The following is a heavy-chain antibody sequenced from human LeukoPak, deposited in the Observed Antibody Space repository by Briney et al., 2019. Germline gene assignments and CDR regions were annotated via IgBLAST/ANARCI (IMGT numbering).Heavy chain of an antibody. CDR3: ARGSLTLGWFDP. J-gene: IGHJ5*02. V-gene: IGHV3-53*01. D-gene: IGHD1-14*01. CDR1: GFTVSGNY. CDR2: IYSGGTT. Sequence: GGSLRLSCAVSGFTVSGNYMSWVRQAPGKGLEWVSLIYSGGTTYYADSVKGRFTISRDNSKNTLYLQMNSLRAEDTAVYYCARGSLTLGWFDPWGQGTLVTVSS.